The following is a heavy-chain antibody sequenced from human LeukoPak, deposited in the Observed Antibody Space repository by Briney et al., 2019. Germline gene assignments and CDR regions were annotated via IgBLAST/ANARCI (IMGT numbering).Heavy chain of an antibody. CDR3: ARIIEMATIFAPFDP. Sequence: SETLSLTCTVSGGSISSSSYYWGWIRQPPGKGLEWIGSMYYSGSTYYSPSLKSRVTISVDTSKNQFSLKLSSVTAADTAVYYCARIIEMATIFAPFDPWGQGTLVTVSS. CDR2: MYYSGST. CDR1: GGSISSSSYY. J-gene: IGHJ5*02. D-gene: IGHD5-24*01. V-gene: IGHV4-39*01.